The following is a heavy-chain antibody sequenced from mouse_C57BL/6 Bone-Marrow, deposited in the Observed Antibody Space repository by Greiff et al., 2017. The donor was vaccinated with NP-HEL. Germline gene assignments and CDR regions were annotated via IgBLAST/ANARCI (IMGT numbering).Heavy chain of an antibody. J-gene: IGHJ2*01. CDR1: GYTFTDYE. D-gene: IGHD1-1*01. CDR3: MSPPQTYYYGDY. CDR2: IDPETGGT. V-gene: IGHV1-15*01. Sequence: QVQLQQSGAELVRPGASVTLSCKASGYTFTDYEMHWVKQTPVHGLEWIGAIDPETGGTAYNQKFKGKAILTADKSSSTAYMELRSLTSEDSAVYYCMSPPQTYYYGDYWGQGTTLTVSS.